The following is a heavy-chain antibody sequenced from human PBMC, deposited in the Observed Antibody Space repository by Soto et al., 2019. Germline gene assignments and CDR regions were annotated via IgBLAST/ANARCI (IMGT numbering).Heavy chain of an antibody. D-gene: IGHD6-6*01. Sequence: GESLKISCAASGFTFSSYWMSWVRQAPGKGLEWVANIKQDGSEKYYVDSVKGRFTISRDNAKNSLYLQMNSLSAEDAAVYYCARGSYDFDYWGQGTLVTVSS. CDR1: GFTFSSYW. CDR2: IKQDGSEK. CDR3: ARGSYDFDY. J-gene: IGHJ4*02. V-gene: IGHV3-7*01.